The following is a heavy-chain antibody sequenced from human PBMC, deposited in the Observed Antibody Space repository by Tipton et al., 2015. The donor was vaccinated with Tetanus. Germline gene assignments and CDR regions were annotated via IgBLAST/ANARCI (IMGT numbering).Heavy chain of an antibody. CDR1: GGSISSYY. CDR2: IYYSGST. CDR3: ARHVRGYSGYDFDY. V-gene: IGHV4-59*08. Sequence: TLSLTCTVSGGSISSYYWSWIRQPPGKGLEWIGYIYYSGSTNYNPSLKSRVTISVDTSKNQFSLKLSSGTAADTAVYYCARHVRGYSGYDFDYWGQGTLVTVSP. J-gene: IGHJ4*02. D-gene: IGHD5-12*01.